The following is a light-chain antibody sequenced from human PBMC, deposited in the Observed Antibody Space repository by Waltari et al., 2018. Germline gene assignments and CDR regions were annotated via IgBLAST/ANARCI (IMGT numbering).Light chain of an antibody. CDR2: SNH. V-gene: IGLV1-44*01. Sequence: QSVLTQPPSASGTPGQRVTISCSGSSSNIGSNTVNWYQQLPGTAPKLLIYSNHQRPSGVPDRFRCSKAGTSASLDISGLQSEDEANYYCAVWDDSLNGPVFGGGTKLTVL. CDR3: AVWDDSLNGPV. J-gene: IGLJ2*01. CDR1: SSNIGSNT.